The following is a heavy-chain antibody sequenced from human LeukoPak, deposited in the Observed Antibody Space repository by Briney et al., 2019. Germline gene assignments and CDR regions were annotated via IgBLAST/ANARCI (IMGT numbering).Heavy chain of an antibody. CDR3: AKPLILWFGELDY. CDR1: GSTVSSNY. V-gene: IGHV3-23*01. J-gene: IGHJ4*02. Sequence: GGSLRLSCAASGSTVSSNYMSWVRQAPGKGLEWVSAISGSGGSTYYADSVKGRFTISRDNSKNTLYLQMNSLRAEDTAVYYCAKPLILWFGELDYWGQGTLVTVSS. D-gene: IGHD3-10*01. CDR2: ISGSGGST.